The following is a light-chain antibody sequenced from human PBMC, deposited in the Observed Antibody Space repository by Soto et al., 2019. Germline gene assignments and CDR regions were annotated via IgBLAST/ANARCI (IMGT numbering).Light chain of an antibody. CDR2: DVS. V-gene: IGLV2-14*01. CDR3: SSYTRSSTLHVV. CDR1: SSDVGGYNY. Sequence: QSALTQPASVSGSPGQSITISCTGTSSDVGGYNYVSWYQQHPGKAPKVMIYDVSNRPSGVSNRSSGSKSGNTASLTISGLQAEDEADYYCSSYTRSSTLHVVFGGGTKLTVL. J-gene: IGLJ2*01.